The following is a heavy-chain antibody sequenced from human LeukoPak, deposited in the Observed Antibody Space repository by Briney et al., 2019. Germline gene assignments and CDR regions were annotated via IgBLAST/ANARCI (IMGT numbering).Heavy chain of an antibody. Sequence: SETLSLTRTVSGVSITGDYWSWIRQPPGKGLEWIGFIYVSGSTNYNPSLKSRVTISVDTSKNQFSLNLRSVTTADTAIYYCARGGASSRHFDYWGQGTLVTVSS. D-gene: IGHD3-10*01. V-gene: IGHV4-59*01. J-gene: IGHJ4*02. CDR3: ARGGASSRHFDY. CDR2: IYVSGST. CDR1: GVSITGDY.